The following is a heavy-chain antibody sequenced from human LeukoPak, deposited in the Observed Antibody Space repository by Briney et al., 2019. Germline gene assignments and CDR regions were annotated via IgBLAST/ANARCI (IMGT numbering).Heavy chain of an antibody. J-gene: IGHJ4*02. CDR3: ARDRSGPFDY. Sequence: GASVKVSCKASGYIFTSYFMHWVRQAPGQGLEWMGIINPSGGSTSYAHKFQGRVTMTRDMPTSTVYMALSSLRSEDTAVYYCARDRSGPFDYWGQGTLVTVSS. V-gene: IGHV1-46*01. CDR1: GYIFTSYF. D-gene: IGHD6-19*01. CDR2: INPSGGST.